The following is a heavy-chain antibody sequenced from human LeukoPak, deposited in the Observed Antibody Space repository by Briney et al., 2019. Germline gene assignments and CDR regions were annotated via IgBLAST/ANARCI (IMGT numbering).Heavy chain of an antibody. J-gene: IGHJ4*02. V-gene: IGHV4-31*03. CDR1: GGSISSGGYY. CDR3: ASPSIGGTTDY. CDR2: IYHDGST. D-gene: IGHD2/OR15-2a*01. Sequence: SETLSLTCTVSGGSISSGGYYWNWIRQHPGKGLEWIGYIYHDGSTYYNPSLKSRVTMSLDTSNNQFSLTLNSVTAADTAVYYCASPSIGGTTDYWGQGTLVTVSS.